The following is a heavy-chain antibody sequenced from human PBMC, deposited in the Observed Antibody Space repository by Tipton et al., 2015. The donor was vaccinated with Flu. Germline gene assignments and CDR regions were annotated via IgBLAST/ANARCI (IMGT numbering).Heavy chain of an antibody. CDR3: ASGWGAFEI. D-gene: IGHD6-19*01. Sequence: GSLRLSCAASGITVSSNYMSWVRQAPGKGLEWVSVIYAGDSKSYGDSVKGRFTISRDNSKNTVYLQMNSLRAEDTAVYYCASGWGAFEIWGQGTVVSVSS. J-gene: IGHJ3*02. CDR1: GITVSSNY. V-gene: IGHV3-53*01. CDR2: IYAGDSK.